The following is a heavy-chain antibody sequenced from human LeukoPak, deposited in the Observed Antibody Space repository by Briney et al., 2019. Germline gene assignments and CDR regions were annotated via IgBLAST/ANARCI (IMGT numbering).Heavy chain of an antibody. D-gene: IGHD6-13*01. J-gene: IGHJ3*02. CDR1: GESFSGYY. CDR2: IYTSGST. Sequence: SETLSLTCAVYGESFSGYYWSWIRQPAGKGLEWIGRIYTSGSTNYNPSLKSRVTMSVDTSKNQFSLKLSSVTAADTAVYYCARDRSSSWYRDAFDIWGQGTMVTVSS. V-gene: IGHV4-59*10. CDR3: ARDRSSSWYRDAFDI.